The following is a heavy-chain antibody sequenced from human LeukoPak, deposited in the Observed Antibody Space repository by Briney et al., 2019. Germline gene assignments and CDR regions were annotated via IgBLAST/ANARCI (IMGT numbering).Heavy chain of an antibody. Sequence: KPGGSLRLSCATSGFTFVDYGLSWIRQPPGKGLEWIGYIYYSGSTNYNPSLKSRVTISVDTSKNQFSLRLSSVTAADTAVYYCARMSHGIAAADTVSLYYYYYYMDVWGKGTTVTVSS. CDR2: IYYSGST. CDR3: ARMSHGIAAADTVSLYYYYYYMDV. J-gene: IGHJ6*03. V-gene: IGHV4-59*01. CDR1: GFTFVDYG. D-gene: IGHD6-13*01.